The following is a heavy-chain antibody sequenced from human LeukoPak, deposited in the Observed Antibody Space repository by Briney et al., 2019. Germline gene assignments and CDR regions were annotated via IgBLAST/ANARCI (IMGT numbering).Heavy chain of an antibody. CDR3: AREYYGDYVDY. CDR1: GFTFSTYG. J-gene: IGHJ4*02. CDR2: IWYDGSNK. D-gene: IGHD3-10*01. V-gene: IGHV3-33*01. Sequence: GGSLRLSCAASGFTFSTYGMHWVRQAPGKGLEWVAVIWYDGSNKYYADSVKGRFTISRDNSKNTLYLQMNSLRAEDTAVYYCAREYYGDYVDYWGQGTLVTVSS.